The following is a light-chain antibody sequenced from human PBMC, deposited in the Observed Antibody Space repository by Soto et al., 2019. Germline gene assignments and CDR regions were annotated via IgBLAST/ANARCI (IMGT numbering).Light chain of an antibody. V-gene: IGLV2-8*01. J-gene: IGLJ3*02. CDR2: EVS. CDR1: SSDVGDYNY. Sequence: QSALTQPPSASGSPGQSVTISCTGTSSDVGDYNYVSWYQQHPGKAPKLMIYEVSKRPSGVPDRFSGSKSGNTASLTVSGLQAEDEVDYYCSSYAGSNNWVFGGGTKVTVL. CDR3: SSYAGSNNWV.